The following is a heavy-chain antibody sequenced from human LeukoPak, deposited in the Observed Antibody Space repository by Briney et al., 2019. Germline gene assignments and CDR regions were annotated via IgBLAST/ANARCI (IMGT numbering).Heavy chain of an antibody. D-gene: IGHD3-22*01. CDR1: GFTFSSYG. CDR2: IRYDGSNK. V-gene: IGHV3-30*02. Sequence: PGGSLRLSCAASGFTFSSYGMHWVRQAPGKGLEWVAFIRYDGSNKYYADSVKGRFTISRDNSKNTLYLQMNSLRAEDTAVYYCARGPYYYDSSGSAGPFTLDVWGKGTTVTVSS. J-gene: IGHJ6*04. CDR3: ARGPYYYDSSGSAGPFTLDV.